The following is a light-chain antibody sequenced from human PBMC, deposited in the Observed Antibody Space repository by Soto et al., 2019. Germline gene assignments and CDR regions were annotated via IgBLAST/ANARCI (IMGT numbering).Light chain of an antibody. CDR1: SRDVGAYDY. CDR2: YVD. CDR3: SPYTSSSTYV. V-gene: IGLV2-14*03. J-gene: IGLJ1*01. Sequence: QSALTQPASVSGSPGQSITISCTGTSRDVGAYDYVSWYLQYPDKAPQLLIYYVDHRPSGVSSRFSGSKSGNTASLTISGLQAEDEADYYCSPYTSSSTYVFGTGTKVTVL.